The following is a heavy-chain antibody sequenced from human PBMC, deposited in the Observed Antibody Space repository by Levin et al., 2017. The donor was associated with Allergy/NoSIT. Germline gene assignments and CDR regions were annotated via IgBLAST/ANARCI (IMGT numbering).Heavy chain of an antibody. D-gene: IGHD3-22*01. CDR3: ARRNYYDSSSFYHIDY. Sequence: RASETLSLTCTVSGASISSSSYYWGWIRQPPGKGLEWIGSISYSGSTFYNPSLKSRVTVSADTSKNQFSLKLSSVTAADTAVYYCARRNYYDSSSFYHIDYWGQGTLVTVSS. CDR1: GASISSSSYY. J-gene: IGHJ4*02. CDR2: ISYSGST. V-gene: IGHV4-39*01.